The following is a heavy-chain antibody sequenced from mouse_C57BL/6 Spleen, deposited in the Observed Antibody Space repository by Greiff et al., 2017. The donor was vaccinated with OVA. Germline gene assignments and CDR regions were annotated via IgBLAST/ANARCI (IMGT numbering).Heavy chain of an antibody. D-gene: IGHD4-1*01. CDR3: ARGETGTPHWYFDV. J-gene: IGHJ1*03. CDR2: IDPNSGGT. CDR1: GYTFTSYW. V-gene: IGHV1-72*01. Sequence: QVHVKQPGAELVKPGASVKLSCKASGYTFTSYWMHWVKQRPGRGLEWIGRIDPNSGGTKYNEKFKSKATLTVDKPSSTAYMQLSSLTSEDTAVYYGARGETGTPHWYFDVWGTGTTVTVSS.